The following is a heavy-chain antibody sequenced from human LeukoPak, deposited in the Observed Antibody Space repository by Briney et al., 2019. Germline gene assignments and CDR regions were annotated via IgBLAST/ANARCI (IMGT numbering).Heavy chain of an antibody. D-gene: IGHD6-13*01. Sequence: GGSLRLSCAASGFSFSNYWMGWVRQAPGKGLACVANIKTDGSETYYVDSVKGRFTISRDNAKNSLFLQMNSLKTEDTAVYYCTRQDGSSWSSDCWGQGTLVTVSS. CDR1: GFSFSNYW. V-gene: IGHV3-7*03. J-gene: IGHJ4*02. CDR2: IKTDGSET. CDR3: TRQDGSSWSSDC.